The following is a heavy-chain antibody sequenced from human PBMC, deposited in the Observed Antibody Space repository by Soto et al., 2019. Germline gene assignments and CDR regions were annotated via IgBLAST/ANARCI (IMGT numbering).Heavy chain of an antibody. CDR3: AREDYYDHWFDL. Sequence: QAQLQESGPGLVKPSQTLSLTCTVSGGSISSGDYYWNWIRQHPGKGLEWIGYIYYSGTTHYSPSLKSRVTISVDTSTNQFSLNLSSVTAADTALYYCAREDYYDHWFDLWGQGTLVTVSS. D-gene: IGHD3-22*01. V-gene: IGHV4-31*03. CDR1: GGSISSGDYY. CDR2: IYYSGTT. J-gene: IGHJ5*02.